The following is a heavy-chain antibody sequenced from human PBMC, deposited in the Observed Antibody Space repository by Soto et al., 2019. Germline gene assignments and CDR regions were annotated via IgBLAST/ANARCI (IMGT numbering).Heavy chain of an antibody. CDR3: ARSHPEYSSSWYIPNWFDP. D-gene: IGHD6-13*01. CDR1: GGSISSYY. V-gene: IGHV4-59*01. CDR2: IYYSGST. J-gene: IGHJ5*02. Sequence: SETLSLTCTVSGGSISSYYWSWIRQPPGKGLEWIGYIYYSGSTNYNPSLKSRVTISVDTSKNQFSLKLSSVTAADTAVYYCARSHPEYSSSWYIPNWFDPWGQGTLVTVSS.